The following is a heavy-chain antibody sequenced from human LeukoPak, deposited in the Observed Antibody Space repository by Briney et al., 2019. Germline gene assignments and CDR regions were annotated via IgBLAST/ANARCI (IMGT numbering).Heavy chain of an antibody. V-gene: IGHV4-4*07. CDR2: IYTSGST. D-gene: IGHD6-6*01. J-gene: IGHJ4*02. CDR1: GGSLSSYY. CDR3: ARDRGWGAARTAFDY. Sequence: SETLSLTCTVSGGSLSSYYWSWIRQPAGKGLEWIGRIYTSGSTNYNPSLKSRVTMSVDTSKNQFSLKLSSVTAADTAVYYCARDRGWGAARTAFDYWSQGTLVTVSS.